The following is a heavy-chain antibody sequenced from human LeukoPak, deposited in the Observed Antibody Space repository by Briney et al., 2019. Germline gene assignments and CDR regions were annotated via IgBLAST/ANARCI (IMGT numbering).Heavy chain of an antibody. D-gene: IGHD2-8*02. V-gene: IGHV1-46*01. CDR1: GYTFTSYY. CDR3: ARALSLVYGMDV. CDR2: INPSGGST. Sequence: GASVKVSCKASGYTFTSYYMHWVRQAPGQGLEWMGIINPSGGSTSYAQKFQCRVTMTRDTSTSLVYMELSSLRSEDTAVYYCARALSLVYGMDVWGKGTTVTVSS. J-gene: IGHJ6*04.